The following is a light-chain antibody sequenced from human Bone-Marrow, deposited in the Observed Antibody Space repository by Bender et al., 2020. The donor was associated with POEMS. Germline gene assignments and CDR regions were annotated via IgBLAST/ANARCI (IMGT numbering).Light chain of an antibody. CDR3: SSYTPSNTCV. Sequence: QSALTQPRSVSGSPGQSVTISCTGTSSDIGGHNSVSWYQHHPGKAPKVMIFEVSQRPSGVPDRFSGSKSGTSASLAISGLQSEDEADYYCSSYTPSNTCVFGSGTKVTVL. J-gene: IGLJ1*01. CDR1: SSDIGGHNS. CDR2: EVS. V-gene: IGLV2-11*01.